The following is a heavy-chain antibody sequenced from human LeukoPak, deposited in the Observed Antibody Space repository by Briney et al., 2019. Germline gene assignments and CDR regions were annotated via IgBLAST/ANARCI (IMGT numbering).Heavy chain of an antibody. D-gene: IGHD3-10*01. V-gene: IGHV3-48*04. Sequence: GGSLRLSCAASGFTFSSYSMNWVRQAPGKGLEWVSYISSSSSTIYYADSVKGRFTVSRDNAKNSLYLQMNSLRAEDTAVYYCAKDFLGSAGFFDYWGQGTLVTVSS. CDR1: GFTFSSYS. CDR3: AKDFLGSAGFFDY. J-gene: IGHJ4*02. CDR2: ISSSSSTI.